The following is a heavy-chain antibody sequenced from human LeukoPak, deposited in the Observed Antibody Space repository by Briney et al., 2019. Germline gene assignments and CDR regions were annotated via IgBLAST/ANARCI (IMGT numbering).Heavy chain of an antibody. J-gene: IGHJ4*02. D-gene: IGHD5-18*01. CDR1: GYSFTSYW. V-gene: IGHV5-51*01. CDR2: IYPGDSDT. CDR3: ARAPDHTAMEARHFDY. Sequence: GESLKISCKGSGYSFTSYWIGWVRQMPGKGLEWMGIIYPGDSDTRYSPSFQGQVTISADKSISTAYLQWSSLKASDTAMYYCARAPDHTAMEARHFDYWGQGTLVTVSS.